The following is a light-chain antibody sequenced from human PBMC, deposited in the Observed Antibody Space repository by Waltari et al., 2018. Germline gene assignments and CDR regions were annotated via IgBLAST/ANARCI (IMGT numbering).Light chain of an antibody. CDR2: GAS. J-gene: IGKJ1*01. V-gene: IGKV3-15*01. CDR3: QQYNNWPPWT. Sequence: EIVMTQSPATLSVYPGERATLSCRASQSVSHNLAWYQQKPGQAPRLLIYGASTRATGIPARFIGSGSGTEFTLTISSMQSEDFAVYYCQQYNNWPPWTFGQGTKVEIK. CDR1: QSVSHN.